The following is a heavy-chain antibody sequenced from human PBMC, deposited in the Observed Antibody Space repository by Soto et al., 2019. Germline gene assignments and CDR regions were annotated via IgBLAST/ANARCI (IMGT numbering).Heavy chain of an antibody. CDR3: AGLSQYDSSGYYDY. J-gene: IGHJ4*02. D-gene: IGHD3-22*01. V-gene: IGHV1-46*01. CDR2: INPSGGRT. CDR1: GNSFTTYY. Sequence: XAVKVSCKASGNSFTTYYMHWVRQAPGQGLEWMGIINPSGGRTTYAQKFQGRVTMTRDTSTSTFHMELSSLTSEDTAVYYCAGLSQYDSSGYYDYWGQGTLVTVSS.